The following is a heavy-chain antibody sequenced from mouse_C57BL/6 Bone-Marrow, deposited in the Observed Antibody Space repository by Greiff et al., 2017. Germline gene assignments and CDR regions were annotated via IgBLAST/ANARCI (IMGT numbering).Heavy chain of an antibody. D-gene: IGHD2-5*01. CDR1: GYTFTSYW. CDR3: AREEAYSNYFAWFAY. V-gene: IGHV1-52*01. Sequence: QFQLQQPGAELVRPGSSVKLSCKASGYTFTSYWMHWVKQRPIQGLVWIGNIDPSDSETPYNQKFKDKATLTVDKSSSTAYMQLSSLTSEDSAVYYCAREEAYSNYFAWFAYWGKGTLVTVSA. CDR2: IDPSDSET. J-gene: IGHJ3*01.